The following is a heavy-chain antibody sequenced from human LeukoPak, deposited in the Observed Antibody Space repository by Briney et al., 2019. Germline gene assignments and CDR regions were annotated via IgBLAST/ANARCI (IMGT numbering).Heavy chain of an antibody. J-gene: IGHJ4*02. V-gene: IGHV4-59*01. CDR1: GGSISFYY. CDR3: ARFIFGRDWAYGDC. Sequence: NPSETLSLTCTVSGGSISFYYWSWIRQPPGKGLEWIGRIYYTGSTSYNPSLKSRVTISLDASQNQFSLKLRSVTAADTAVYYCARFIFGRDWAYGDCWGQGTLVTVSS. D-gene: IGHD3/OR15-3a*01. CDR2: IYYTGST.